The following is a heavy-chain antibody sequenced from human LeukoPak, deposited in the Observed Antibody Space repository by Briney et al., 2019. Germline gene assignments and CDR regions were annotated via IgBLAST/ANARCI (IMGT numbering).Heavy chain of an antibody. D-gene: IGHD3-10*01. CDR1: GGSFSGYY. Sequence: SETLSLTCAVYGGSFSGYYWSWIRQPPGKGLEWIGEIIHSGSTNYNPSLKSRVTISVDTSKNQFSLKLSSVTAADTAVYYCAHGYYGLFDPWAREPWSPSPQ. J-gene: IGHJ5*02. V-gene: IGHV4-34*12. CDR2: IIHSGST. CDR3: AHGYYGLFDP.